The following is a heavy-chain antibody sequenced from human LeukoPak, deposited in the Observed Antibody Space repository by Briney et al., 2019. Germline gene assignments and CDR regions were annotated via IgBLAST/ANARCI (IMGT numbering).Heavy chain of an antibody. Sequence: GASVKVSCNSSGYTFTSYDITWVRQATGQGLEWMGWMNPNSGNTGYAQKFQGRVTMTRNTSISTAYMELSSLRSEDTAVYYCARDLRRIQLRSSLYYFDYWGQGTLVTVSS. V-gene: IGHV1-8*01. J-gene: IGHJ4*02. D-gene: IGHD5-18*01. CDR3: ARDLRRIQLRSSLYYFDY. CDR1: GYTFTSYD. CDR2: MNPNSGNT.